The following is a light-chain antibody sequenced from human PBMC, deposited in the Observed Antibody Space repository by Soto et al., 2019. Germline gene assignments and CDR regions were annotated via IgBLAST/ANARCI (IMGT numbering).Light chain of an antibody. J-gene: IGLJ2*01. CDR3: SSYTSSSTDVV. V-gene: IGLV2-14*01. Sequence: QSALTQPASVSGSPGQSITISCTGTSSDVGGYNYVSWYQQHPGKAPKLMIYEVSNRPSGVSNRFSGSKSGNTASLTISGLQAEDVADYYCSSYTSSSTDVVFGGGTKVTVL. CDR2: EVS. CDR1: SSDVGGYNY.